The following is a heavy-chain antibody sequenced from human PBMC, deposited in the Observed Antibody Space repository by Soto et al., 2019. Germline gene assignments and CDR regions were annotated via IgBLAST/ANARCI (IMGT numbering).Heavy chain of an antibody. CDR3: ARGERYYYDTSGYFGFDY. CDR1: GYTFTSYG. D-gene: IGHD3-22*01. CDR2: INPGNGKT. Sequence: ASVKVSCKASGYTFTSYGVNWVRQAPGQRLEWMGWINPGNGKTKYSQKFQGRVTITRDTSASTAYMELSSLRSEDTAVYYCARGERYYYDTSGYFGFDYWGQGTLVTVSS. V-gene: IGHV1-3*01. J-gene: IGHJ4*02.